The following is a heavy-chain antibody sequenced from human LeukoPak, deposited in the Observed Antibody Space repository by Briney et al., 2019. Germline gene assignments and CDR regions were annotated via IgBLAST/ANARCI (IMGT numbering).Heavy chain of an antibody. CDR3: ARATVGATYYFDY. J-gene: IGHJ4*02. Sequence: GGSLRLSCAASGFNFSSYSMNWVRQAPGKGLEWVSSISSSSSYIYYADSVKGRFTISRDNAKNSLYLQMNSLRAEDTAVYYCARATVGATYYFDYWGQGTLVTVSS. D-gene: IGHD1-26*01. V-gene: IGHV3-21*01. CDR2: ISSSSSYI. CDR1: GFNFSSYS.